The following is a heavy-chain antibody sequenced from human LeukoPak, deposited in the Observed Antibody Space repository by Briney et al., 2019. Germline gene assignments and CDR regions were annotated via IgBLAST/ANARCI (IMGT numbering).Heavy chain of an antibody. J-gene: IGHJ5*02. CDR3: ARRDSSYNWFDP. CDR2: IYYSGST. D-gene: IGHD6-6*01. CDR1: GGSISSYY. Sequence: PSETLSLTCTVSGGSISSYYWSWIRQPPGKGLEWIGYIYYSGSTYYNPSLKSRLTISVDTSENQFSLRLSSVTAADTAVYYCARRDSSYNWFDPWGQGALVTVSS. V-gene: IGHV4-59*12.